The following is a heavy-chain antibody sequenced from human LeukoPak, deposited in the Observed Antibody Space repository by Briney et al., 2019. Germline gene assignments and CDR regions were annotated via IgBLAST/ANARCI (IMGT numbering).Heavy chain of an antibody. J-gene: IGHJ4*02. V-gene: IGHV6-1*01. CDR3: ARGYYYGSGLDY. Sequence: SQTLSLTCAISGDSVSTNIAAWHWIRQSPSRGLEWLGRAYYRSKWYNDYAVSVKSRITINPDTSKNQFSLQLNSVTPEDTAEYYCARGYYYGSGLDYWGQGTLVTVSS. D-gene: IGHD3-10*01. CDR2: AYYRSKWYN. CDR1: GDSVSTNIAA.